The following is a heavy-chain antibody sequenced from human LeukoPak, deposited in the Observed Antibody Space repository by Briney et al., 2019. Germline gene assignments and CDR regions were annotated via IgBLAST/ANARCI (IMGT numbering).Heavy chain of an antibody. J-gene: IGHJ4*02. V-gene: IGHV3-21*01. Sequence: GGSLRLSCTASGFTVNSYSMNWVRQAPGKRLEWVSSNRSSSDSRYYAYSLKGRFTISRDNAKNSVYLQMNSLTAEDTAVYYCARASGVGLLLYFDQWGQGIPVTVSS. CDR2: NRSSSDSR. CDR3: ARASGVGLLLYFDQ. D-gene: IGHD3-22*01. CDR1: GFTVNSYS.